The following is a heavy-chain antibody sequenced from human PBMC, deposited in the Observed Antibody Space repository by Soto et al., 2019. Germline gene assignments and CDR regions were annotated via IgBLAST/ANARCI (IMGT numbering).Heavy chain of an antibody. V-gene: IGHV5-10-1*01. CDR1: GYSFTCYW. CDR2: IDPSDSYT. D-gene: IGHD1-1*01. J-gene: IGHJ6*02. CDR3: ARQNTSPNQGAHYYYYGMDV. Sequence: LGESLKISCKGSGYSFTCYWISWVRQMPGKGLEWMGRIDPSDSYTNCSPSFQGHVTISADKSISTAYLQWSSLKASGTAMYYCARQNTSPNQGAHYYYYGMDVWGQGTTVTVSS.